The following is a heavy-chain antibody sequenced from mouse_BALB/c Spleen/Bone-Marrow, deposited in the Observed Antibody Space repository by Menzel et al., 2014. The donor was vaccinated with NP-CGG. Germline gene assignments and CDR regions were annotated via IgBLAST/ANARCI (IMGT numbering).Heavy chain of an antibody. D-gene: IGHD1-1*01. CDR2: INPDSSTI. V-gene: IGHV4-1*02. J-gene: IGHJ3*01. Sequence: EVMLVESGGGLVQPGGSLKLSCAASGFDFSRYWMSWVRQAPGKGLEWIGEINPDSSTINYTPSLKDKFIISRDNAKNTLYPQMSKVRSEDTALYYCARLSYYGRFAYWGQGTLVTVSA. CDR3: ARLSYYGRFAY. CDR1: GFDFSRYW.